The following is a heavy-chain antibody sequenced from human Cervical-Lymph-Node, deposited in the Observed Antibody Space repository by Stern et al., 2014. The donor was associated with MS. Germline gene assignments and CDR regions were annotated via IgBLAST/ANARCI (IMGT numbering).Heavy chain of an antibody. CDR2: IYVGDSET. Sequence: VQLMQSGAEVKKPGECLKISCKGAGYTFTTYWIGWVRQMPGKGLEWMGIIYVGDSETRYSPSFQGQVTISADKSISTAYLHWRSLKASDTAMYYCARSYSSSWTHYFDYWGQGTLVTVSS. D-gene: IGHD6-13*01. J-gene: IGHJ4*02. V-gene: IGHV5-51*01. CDR1: GYTFTTYW. CDR3: ARSYSSSWTHYFDY.